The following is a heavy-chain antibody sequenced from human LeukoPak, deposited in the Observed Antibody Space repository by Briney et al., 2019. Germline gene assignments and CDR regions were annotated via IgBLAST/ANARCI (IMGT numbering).Heavy chain of an antibody. D-gene: IGHD4-11*01. V-gene: IGHV1-2*02. J-gene: IGHJ5*02. CDR2: INPNSGGT. Sequence: ASVKVSCKASGYTFTGYYMHWVRQAPGQGLEWMGWINPNSGGTNYAQKFQGRVTMTRDTSISTAYMKLSRLRSDDTAVYYCARDREWDYKNWFDPWGQGTLVTVSS. CDR1: GYTFTGYY. CDR3: ARDREWDYKNWFDP.